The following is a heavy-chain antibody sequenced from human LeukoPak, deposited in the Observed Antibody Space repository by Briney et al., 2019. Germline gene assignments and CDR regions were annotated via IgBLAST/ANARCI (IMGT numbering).Heavy chain of an antibody. CDR2: MNPDSGNT. CDR1: GNFVYYD. V-gene: IGHV1-8*01. Sequence: ASVKVSCKASGNFVYYDINWVRQATGQGLEWMGWMNPDSGNTGYAQKFQGRVTMTRNTSTNIAYMELGILRSEDTAVYFCATQTGNHWYLDLWGPGTLVTVSS. CDR3: ATQTGNHWYLDL. J-gene: IGHJ2*01.